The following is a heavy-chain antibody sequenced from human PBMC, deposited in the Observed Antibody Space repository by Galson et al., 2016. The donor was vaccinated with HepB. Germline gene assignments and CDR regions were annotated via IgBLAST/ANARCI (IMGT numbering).Heavy chain of an antibody. D-gene: IGHD3-22*01. CDR3: AKDRIDYDYDRSVYQPFDS. Sequence: SLRLSCAASGFTFSSNAMNWVRQAPGKGLEWVSAITGSGGSTYYADSVKGRFTISRDNSKNTLYLQMSSLRAEDTAIYYCAKDRIDYDYDRSVYQPFDSWGQGALVAVSS. V-gene: IGHV3-23*01. CDR2: ITGSGGST. CDR1: GFTFSSNA. J-gene: IGHJ4*02.